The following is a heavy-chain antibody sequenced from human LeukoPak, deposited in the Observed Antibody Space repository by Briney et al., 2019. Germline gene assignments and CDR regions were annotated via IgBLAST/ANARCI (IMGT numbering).Heavy chain of an antibody. D-gene: IGHD3-3*01. CDR3: ARHTIFGVVTEIGAFDI. V-gene: IGHV1-2*02. CDR1: GYTFTGYY. J-gene: IGHJ3*02. CDR2: INPNSGGT. Sequence: ASVKVSCKASGYTFTGYYMHWVRQAPGQGLEWMGWINPNSGGTNYAQKFQGRVTMTRDTSISTAYMELSRLRSDDTAVYYCARHTIFGVVTEIGAFDIWGQGTMVTVSS.